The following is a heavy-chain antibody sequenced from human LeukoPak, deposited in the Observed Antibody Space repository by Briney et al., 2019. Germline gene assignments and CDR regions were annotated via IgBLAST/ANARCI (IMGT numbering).Heavy chain of an antibody. V-gene: IGHV4-61*02. Sequence: PSETLSLTCTVSGGSISSGSYYWSWIRQPAGKGLEWIGRIYTSGSTNYNPSLKSRVTISVDTSKNQFSLKLSSVTAADTAVYYCARVSRRDQLLLVNDAFDIWGQGTMVTVSS. CDR2: IYTSGST. CDR1: GGSISSGSYY. D-gene: IGHD2-2*01. J-gene: IGHJ3*02. CDR3: ARVSRRDQLLLVNDAFDI.